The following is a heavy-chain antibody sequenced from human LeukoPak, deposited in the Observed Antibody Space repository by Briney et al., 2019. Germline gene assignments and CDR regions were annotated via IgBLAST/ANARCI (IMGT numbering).Heavy chain of an antibody. J-gene: IGHJ5*02. CDR2: IYYSGST. D-gene: IGHD6-19*01. CDR1: GGSISSYY. CDR3: AREAPAQGIAVNA. Sequence: SETLSLTCTVSGGSISSYYWSWIRQPPGKGLEWIGYIYYSGSTYYNPSLKSRVTISVDTSKNQFSLKLSSVAAADTAVYYCAREAPAQGIAVNAWGQGTLVTVSS. V-gene: IGHV4-30-4*01.